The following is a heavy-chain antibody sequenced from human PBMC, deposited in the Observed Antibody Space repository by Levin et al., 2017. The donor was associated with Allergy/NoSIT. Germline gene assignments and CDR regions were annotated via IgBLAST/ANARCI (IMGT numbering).Heavy chain of an antibody. Sequence: SCAASGFSVSTHYMTWVRQGPGKGLGCVSVIYDDGSTYYADSVRGRFTISRDNSKNTLSLQMNSLRDDDTAVYYCTKGHYSGVYQWGQGTLVTVSS. J-gene: IGHJ4*02. V-gene: IGHV3-53*01. CDR2: IYDDGST. CDR3: TKGHYSGVYQ. CDR1: GFSVSTHY. D-gene: IGHD2-2*01.